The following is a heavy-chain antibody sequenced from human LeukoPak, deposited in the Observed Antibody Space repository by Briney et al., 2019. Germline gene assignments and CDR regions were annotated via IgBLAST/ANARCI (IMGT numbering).Heavy chain of an antibody. CDR3: ARLSYSSGDC. J-gene: IGHJ4*02. V-gene: IGHV4-39*01. CDR1: GGSISSSSYY. D-gene: IGHD2-21*01. CDR2: IYYSGSI. Sequence: SETLSLTCTVSGGSISSSSYYWGWIRQPPGKGLEWIGSIYYSGSIYYNPPLKSRVTISVDTSKNQFSLKLSSVTAADTAVYYCARLSYSSGDCWGQGTLVTVSS.